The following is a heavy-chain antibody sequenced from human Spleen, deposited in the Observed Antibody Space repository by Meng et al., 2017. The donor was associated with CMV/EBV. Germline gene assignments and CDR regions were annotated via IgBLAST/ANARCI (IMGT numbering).Heavy chain of an antibody. CDR1: GYTFTGYY. J-gene: IGHJ6*02. D-gene: IGHD2-15*01. V-gene: IGHV1-2*02. Sequence: ASVKVSCKTSGYTFTGYYIQWVRQAPGQGLEWMGWINPMSGDTKYAQKFQGRVTMTRDTSISTASMDLSRLRSDDTAVYYCARLYVTCSGPSCQGDEYYYYGMDVWGHGTTGTVSS. CDR3: ARLYVTCSGPSCQGDEYYYYGMDV. CDR2: INPMSGDT.